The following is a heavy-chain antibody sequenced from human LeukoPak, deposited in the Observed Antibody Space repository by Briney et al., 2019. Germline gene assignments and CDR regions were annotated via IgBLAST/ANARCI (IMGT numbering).Heavy chain of an antibody. D-gene: IGHD5-18*01. CDR1: GGSFSGYY. J-gene: IGHJ4*02. Sequence: PSETLSLTCAVYGGSFSGYYWSWIRQPPGKGLEWIGEINHSGSTNYNPSPKSRVTISVDTSKNQFSLKLSSVTAADTAVYYCAKSGYSYGRYFDYWGQGTLVTVSS. CDR3: AKSGYSYGRYFDY. V-gene: IGHV4-34*01. CDR2: INHSGST.